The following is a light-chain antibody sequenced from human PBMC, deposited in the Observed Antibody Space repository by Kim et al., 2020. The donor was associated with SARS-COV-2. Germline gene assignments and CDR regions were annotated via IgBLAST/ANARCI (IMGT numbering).Light chain of an antibody. V-gene: IGLV2-14*03. CDR3: SSYASSSTLV. Sequence: GQSITISCTGTSGDVGGYNYVSWYQQHPGKAPKLMIYDVSNRPSRVSNRFSGSKSGNTASLTISGLQAEDEADYYCSSYASSSTLVFGGGTQLTVL. J-gene: IGLJ3*02. CDR2: DVS. CDR1: SGDVGGYNY.